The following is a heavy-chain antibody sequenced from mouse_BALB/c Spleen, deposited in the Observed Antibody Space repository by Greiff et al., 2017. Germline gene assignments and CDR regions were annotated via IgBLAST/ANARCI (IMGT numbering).Heavy chain of an antibody. D-gene: IGHD1-2*01. CDR3: TRRDGYYWYFDV. Sequence: VQLQQPGAELVRPGASVKLSCKASGYTFTSYWINWVKQRPGQGLEWIGNIYPSDSYTNYNQKFKDKATLTVDKSSSTAYMQLSSPTSEDSAVYYCTRRDGYYWYFDVWGAGTTVTVSS. V-gene: IGHV1-69*02. CDR2: IYPSDSYT. CDR1: GYTFTSYW. J-gene: IGHJ1*01.